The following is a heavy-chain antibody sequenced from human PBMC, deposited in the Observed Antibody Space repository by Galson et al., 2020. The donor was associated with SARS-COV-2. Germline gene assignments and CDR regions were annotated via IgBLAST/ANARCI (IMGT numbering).Heavy chain of an antibody. Sequence: GESLKISCAASGLKFSSYAMSWVRQAPGKGLEWVSGIGAAGGSTYYADSVKGRFTISRDNSKNTLYLQMNSLRAEDTAVYYCARGLWFGESYWYFDLWGRGTLVTVSS. CDR2: IGAAGGST. CDR3: ARGLWFGESYWYFDL. CDR1: GLKFSSYA. V-gene: IGHV3-23*01. D-gene: IGHD3-10*01. J-gene: IGHJ2*01.